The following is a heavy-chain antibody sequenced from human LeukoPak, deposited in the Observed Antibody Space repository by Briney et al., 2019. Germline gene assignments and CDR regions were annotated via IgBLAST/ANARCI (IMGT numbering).Heavy chain of an antibody. V-gene: IGHV3-74*01. D-gene: IGHD6-6*01. CDR2: INSDGSST. J-gene: IGHJ1*01. CDR3: ATTSSSPEYFQH. CDR1: GFTFSTYW. Sequence: PGGSLRLSCAASGFTFSTYWMNWVRQAPGKGLVWVSRINSDGSSTSYADSVKGRFTISRDNAKNTLYLQMNSLRAEDTAVYYCATTSSSPEYFQHWGQGTLVTVSS.